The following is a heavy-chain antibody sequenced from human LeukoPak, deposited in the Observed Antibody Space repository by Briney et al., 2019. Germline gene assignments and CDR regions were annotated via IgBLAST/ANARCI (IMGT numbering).Heavy chain of an antibody. Sequence: SVKVSCKASGGTFSSYAISWVRQAPGQGLEWMGRIIPILGIANYAQKFQGRVTITADKSTSTAYMELSSLRSEDTAVYYCARDGTDTPMVQLDYWSQGTLVTVSS. J-gene: IGHJ4*02. CDR2: IIPILGIA. V-gene: IGHV1-69*04. CDR3: ARDGTDTPMVQLDY. D-gene: IGHD5-18*01. CDR1: GGTFSSYA.